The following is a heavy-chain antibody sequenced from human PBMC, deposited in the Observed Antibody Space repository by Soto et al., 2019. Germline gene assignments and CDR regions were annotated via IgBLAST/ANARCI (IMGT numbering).Heavy chain of an antibody. J-gene: IGHJ4*02. CDR3: ARDRGGGGTGDY. CDR1: GYTFTSYY. D-gene: IGHD2-15*01. Sequence: QVQLVQSGAEVKKPGASVKVSCKASGYTFTSYYMHWVRQAPGQGLEWMGIINPSGGSTSYAQKFRGRVTMTRDTSTSTGYMELSSLRSEDTAVYYCARDRGGGGTGDYWGQGTLVTVSS. V-gene: IGHV1-46*03. CDR2: INPSGGST.